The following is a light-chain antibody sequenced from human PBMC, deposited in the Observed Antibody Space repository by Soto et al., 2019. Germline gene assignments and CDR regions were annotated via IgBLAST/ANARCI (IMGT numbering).Light chain of an antibody. Sequence: QSALTQPASVSVSPGQSITISCTGTSADVGGYNFVSWYQHRPDKAPKLMIYDVSTRPSGVSNRFSGSKSGNTASLTISGLQAEDEADYYCSSYTSSRTHVVFGGGTKLTVL. J-gene: IGLJ2*01. CDR1: SADVGGYNF. CDR2: DVS. CDR3: SSYTSSRTHVV. V-gene: IGLV2-14*03.